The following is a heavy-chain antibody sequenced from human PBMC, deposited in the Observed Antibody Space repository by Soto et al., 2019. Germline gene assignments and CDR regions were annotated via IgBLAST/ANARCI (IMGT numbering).Heavy chain of an antibody. V-gene: IGHV3-23*01. D-gene: IGHD4-17*01. J-gene: IGHJ6*03. CDR3: ARHTVSAYGDSYYYYYYMDV. CDR1: GFTFSSYA. CDR2: ISGSGGST. Sequence: PGGSLSLSCAASGFTFSSYAMSWVRQAPGKGLEWVSAISGSGGSTYYADSVKGRFTISADKSISTAYLQWSSLKASDTAMYYCARHTVSAYGDSYYYYYYMDVWGKGTTVTVSS.